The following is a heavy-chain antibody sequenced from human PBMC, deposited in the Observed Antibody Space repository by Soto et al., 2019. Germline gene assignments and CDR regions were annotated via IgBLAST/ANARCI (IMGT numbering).Heavy chain of an antibody. Sequence: QVQLKESGPGLVKPSQTLSLTCTVSGGSISSGDYYWIWFRQPPGKGLEWFGYIYYIGSTYYNPSLKRRVTISVDTSKNQFSLKLSSVTAADTAVYYCARDTLSSGYYYSIYYYGMDVWGQGTTVTVSS. V-gene: IGHV4-30-4*01. CDR2: IYYIGST. CDR1: GGSISSGDYY. J-gene: IGHJ6*02. D-gene: IGHD3-22*01. CDR3: ARDTLSSGYYYSIYYYGMDV.